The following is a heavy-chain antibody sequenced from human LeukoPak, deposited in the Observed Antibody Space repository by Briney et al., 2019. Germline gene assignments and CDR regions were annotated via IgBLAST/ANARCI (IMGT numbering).Heavy chain of an antibody. Sequence: PSETLSLTCTVSGDSVSNGNYYWSWLRQPPGKALEWIGYIYYTGSTYYNPSLEGRVTISVDTSRNQFSVKLSSVTAADTAVYYCARSQNYYGSRDYWSQGTLVTVSS. CDR2: IYYTGST. D-gene: IGHD3-10*01. J-gene: IGHJ4*02. CDR1: GDSVSNGNYY. V-gene: IGHV4-61*01. CDR3: ARSQNYYGSRDY.